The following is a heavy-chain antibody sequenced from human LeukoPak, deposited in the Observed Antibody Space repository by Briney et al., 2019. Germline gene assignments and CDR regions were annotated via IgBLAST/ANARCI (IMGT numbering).Heavy chain of an antibody. CDR2: IIPILGIA. CDR3: ATTVTTSNWYFDL. V-gene: IGHV1-69*04. Sequence: ASVKVSCKASGGTFSSYAISWVRQAPGQGLEWMGRIIPILGIANYAQKFQGRVTITADKSTSTAYMELSSLRSEDTAVYYCATTVTTSNWYFDLWGRGTLVTVSS. J-gene: IGHJ2*01. CDR1: GGTFSSYA. D-gene: IGHD4-17*01.